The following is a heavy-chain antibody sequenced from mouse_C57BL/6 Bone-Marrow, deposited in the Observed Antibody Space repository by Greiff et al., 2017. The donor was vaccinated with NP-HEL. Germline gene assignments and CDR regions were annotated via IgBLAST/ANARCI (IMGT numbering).Heavy chain of an antibody. V-gene: IGHV5-6*02. Sequence: DVMLVESGGDLVKPGGSLKLSCAASGFTFSSYGMSWVRQTPDKRLEWVATISSGGSYTYYPDSVKGRFTISRDNAKNTLYLQMSSLKSEDTAMYYCARQRYYGSEAMDYWGQGTSVTVSS. CDR1: GFTFSSYG. J-gene: IGHJ4*01. CDR2: ISSGGSYT. CDR3: ARQRYYGSEAMDY. D-gene: IGHD1-1*01.